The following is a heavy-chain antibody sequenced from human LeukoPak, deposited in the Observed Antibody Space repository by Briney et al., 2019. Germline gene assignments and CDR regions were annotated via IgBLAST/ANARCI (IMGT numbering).Heavy chain of an antibody. V-gene: IGHV3-30-3*01. J-gene: IGHJ4*02. CDR1: GFTFSSYA. CDR2: ISYDGSNK. Sequence: LSGRSLRLSCAASGFTFSSYAMHWVRQAPGKGLEWVAVISYDGSNKYYADSVKGRFTISRDNSKNTLYLQMNSLRAEDTAVYYCASDIVVVPAAMTSFDYWGQGTLVTVSS. CDR3: ASDIVVVPAAMTSFDY. D-gene: IGHD2-2*01.